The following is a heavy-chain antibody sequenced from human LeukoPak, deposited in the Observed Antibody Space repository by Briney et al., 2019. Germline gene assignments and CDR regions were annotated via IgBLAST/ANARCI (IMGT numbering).Heavy chain of an antibody. Sequence: LPGGSLRLSCAASGFTFSSYGMHWVRQAPGKGLEWVAVISYDGSNKYYADSVKGRFTISRDNSKNTLYLQMNSLRAEDTAVYYCAKDRKSGYSYASLYDYWGQGALVTVSS. D-gene: IGHD5-18*01. J-gene: IGHJ4*02. CDR1: GFTFSSYG. CDR3: AKDRKSGYSYASLYDY. V-gene: IGHV3-30*18. CDR2: ISYDGSNK.